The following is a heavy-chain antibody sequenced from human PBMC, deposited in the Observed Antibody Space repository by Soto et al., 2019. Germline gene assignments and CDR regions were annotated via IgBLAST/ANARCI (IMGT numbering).Heavy chain of an antibody. CDR3: ARMDGGNFYYYYGMDV. CDR2: ISGSGGST. D-gene: IGHD4-17*01. CDR1: GFTFSSYA. V-gene: IGHV3-23*01. J-gene: IGHJ6*02. Sequence: GGTLRLSCAASGFTFSSYAMSWVRQAPGKGLEWVSAISGSGGSTYYADSVKGRFTISRDNSKNTLYLQMNSLRAEDTAVYYCARMDGGNFYYYYGMDVWGQGTTVPVSS.